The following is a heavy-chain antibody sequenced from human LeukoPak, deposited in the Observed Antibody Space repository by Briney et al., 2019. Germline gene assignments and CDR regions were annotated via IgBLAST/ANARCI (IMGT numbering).Heavy chain of an antibody. CDR1: GYTFTSYD. CDR3: ARGLFSYDILTGYYYYYYMDV. J-gene: IGHJ6*03. CDR2: MNPNSGNT. V-gene: IGHV1-8*01. Sequence: GASVKVSCKASGYTFTSYDINWVRQATGQGLEWMGWMNPNSGNTGYAQKFQGRVTMTRNTSISTAYMELSSLRSEDTAVCYCARGLFSYDILTGYYYYYYMDVWGKGTTVTVSS. D-gene: IGHD3-9*01.